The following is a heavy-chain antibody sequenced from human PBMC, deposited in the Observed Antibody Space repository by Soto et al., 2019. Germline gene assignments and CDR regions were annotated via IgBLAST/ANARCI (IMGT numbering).Heavy chain of an antibody. CDR3: AKVVFSGYDIPYYYYYYGMDV. CDR1: GFTFSSYA. J-gene: IGHJ6*02. Sequence: GGSLRLSCAASGFTFSSYAMSWVRQAPGKGLEWVSAISGSGGSTYYADSVKGRFTISRDNSKNTLYLQMNSLRAEDTAVYYCAKVVFSGYDIPYYYYYYGMDVWGQGTTVTVSS. V-gene: IGHV3-23*01. CDR2: ISGSGGST. D-gene: IGHD5-12*01.